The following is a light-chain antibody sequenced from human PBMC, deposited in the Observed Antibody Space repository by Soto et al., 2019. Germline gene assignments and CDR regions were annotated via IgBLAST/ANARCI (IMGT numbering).Light chain of an antibody. CDR3: QQYNNWPRT. Sequence: ETVMTQSPATLSVSPGERATLSCRASQSVSGDLAWYQQKPGQAPRLLIFAASTRATSVPARFTGSRSGTEFTLTISSRQSEDFAIYYCQQYNNWPRTLGQGTKVDIK. J-gene: IGKJ1*01. CDR2: AAS. CDR1: QSVSGD. V-gene: IGKV3-15*01.